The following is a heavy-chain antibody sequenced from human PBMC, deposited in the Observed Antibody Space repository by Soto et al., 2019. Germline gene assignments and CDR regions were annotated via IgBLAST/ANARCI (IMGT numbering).Heavy chain of an antibody. CDR1: GFTFSSYG. V-gene: IGHV3-33*01. CDR3: ARERLGGKDFDY. J-gene: IGHJ4*02. Sequence: GGSLRLSCAASGFTFSSYGMHWVRQAPGKGLEWVAVIWYDGSNKYYADSVKGRFTISRDNSKNTLYLQMNSLRAEDTAVYYCARERLGGKDFDYWGQGTLVTVSS. CDR2: IWYDGSNK. D-gene: IGHD2-21*01.